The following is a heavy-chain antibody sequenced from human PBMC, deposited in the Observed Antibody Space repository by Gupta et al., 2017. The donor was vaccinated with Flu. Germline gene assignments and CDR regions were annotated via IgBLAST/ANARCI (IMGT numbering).Heavy chain of an antibody. CDR1: GFRFEKSG. CDR2: ISWNSGVI. V-gene: IGHV3-9*01. CDR3: AKDRGYNGLGLEY. D-gene: IGHD5-12*01. J-gene: IGHJ4*02. Sequence: EVQLVESGGGLAQTGRSLRLSCAVSGFRFEKSGMSWVRPAPGKGRECVSGISWNSGVIGYAGSVKGRFTISRDNAKNSLYLQMDSLRVEDTAVYFCAKDRGYNGLGLEYWGQGTLVTVSS.